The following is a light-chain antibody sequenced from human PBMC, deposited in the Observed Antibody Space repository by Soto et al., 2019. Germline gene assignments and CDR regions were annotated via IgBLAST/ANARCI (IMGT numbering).Light chain of an antibody. CDR1: QDISNY. CDR2: DAS. V-gene: IGKV1-5*01. J-gene: IGKJ1*01. CDR3: QQYNSYWT. Sequence: DIQMTQSPSSLSASVGDRVTITCQESQDISNYLNWYQQKPGKAPKLLIYDASSLESGVPSRFSGSGSGTEFTLTISSLQPDDFATYYCQQYNSYWTFGQGTKVDIK.